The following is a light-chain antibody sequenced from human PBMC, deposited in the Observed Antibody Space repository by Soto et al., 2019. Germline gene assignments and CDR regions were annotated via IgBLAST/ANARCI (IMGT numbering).Light chain of an antibody. Sequence: EIELTQSPGTLSLSPGERATFSCRSIQRLASNYLAWYQQKPGQAPRLLIYDASTRATGIPDRFSGGGSGTEFTLTISSLQSEDFVVYYCQQYNSWPPITFGQGTRLEIK. CDR3: QQYNSWPPIT. V-gene: IGKV3-15*01. J-gene: IGKJ5*01. CDR1: QRLASNY. CDR2: DAS.